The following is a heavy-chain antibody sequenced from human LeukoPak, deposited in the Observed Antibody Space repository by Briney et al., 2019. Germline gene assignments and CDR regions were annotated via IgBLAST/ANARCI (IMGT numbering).Heavy chain of an antibody. CDR3: ARVSSGWPNDYFDY. D-gene: IGHD6-19*01. V-gene: IGHV1-8*01. J-gene: IGHJ4*02. Sequence: ASVKVSCKASGYTFTSYDINWVRQATGQGLEWMGWMNPNSGNTGYAQMFQGRVTMTRNTSISTAYMELSSLRSEDTAVYYCARVSSGWPNDYFDYWGQGTLVTVSS. CDR2: MNPNSGNT. CDR1: GYTFTSYD.